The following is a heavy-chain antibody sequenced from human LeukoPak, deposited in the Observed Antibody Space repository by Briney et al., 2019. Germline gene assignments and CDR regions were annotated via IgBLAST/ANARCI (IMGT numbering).Heavy chain of an antibody. J-gene: IGHJ6*03. D-gene: IGHD4-17*01. Sequence: PGGSLRLSCAASGFTFSSYSMNWVRQAPGKGLEWVSSISSSSSYIYYADSVKGRFTISRDNAKNSLYLQMNSLRAEDTAVYYCARVSTTVTTLYYYYYMDVWGKGTTVTISS. CDR1: GFTFSSYS. CDR2: ISSSSSYI. V-gene: IGHV3-21*01. CDR3: ARVSTTVTTLYYYYYMDV.